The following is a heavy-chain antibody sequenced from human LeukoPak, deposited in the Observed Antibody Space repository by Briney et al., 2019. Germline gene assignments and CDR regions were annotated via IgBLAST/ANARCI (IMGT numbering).Heavy chain of an antibody. V-gene: IGHV4-34*01. CDR3: ARVVGFWSGYYGGANSFDY. D-gene: IGHD3-3*01. Sequence: PSETLSLTCAVYGGSFSGYYWSWIRQPPGKGLEWMGEINHSGSTNYNPSRKGRVTISVDTSKNPSSLKLTSVTAADTAVYYCARVVGFWSGYYGGANSFDYGGQEPWSPSPQ. J-gene: IGHJ4*01. CDR1: GGSFSGYY. CDR2: INHSGST.